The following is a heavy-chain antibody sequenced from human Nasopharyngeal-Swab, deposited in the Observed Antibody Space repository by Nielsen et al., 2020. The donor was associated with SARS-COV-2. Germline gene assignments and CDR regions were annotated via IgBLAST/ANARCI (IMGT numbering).Heavy chain of an antibody. J-gene: IGHJ6*02. CDR2: INHSGST. CDR1: GGSFSGYY. CDR3: ATLKEYNDFWSGHMDGMDV. V-gene: IGHV4-34*01. D-gene: IGHD3-3*01. Sequence: GSLRLSCAVYGGSFSGYYWNWIRQPPGTGLEWIGEINHSGSTKHNPSLKSRVTISVDTSKNQFSLKLSSVTAADTAVYYCATLKEYNDFWSGHMDGMDVWGQGTTVTVAS.